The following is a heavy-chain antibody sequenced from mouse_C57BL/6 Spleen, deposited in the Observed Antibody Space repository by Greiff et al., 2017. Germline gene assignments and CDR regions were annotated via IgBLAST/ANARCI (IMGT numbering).Heavy chain of an antibody. D-gene: IGHD3-3*01. CDR3: AQRARDWYFDV. J-gene: IGHJ1*03. CDR2: INPNNGGT. V-gene: IGHV1-26*01. Sequence: VQLQQSGPELVKPGASVKISCKASGYTFTDYYMNWVKQSHGKSLEWIGDINPNNGGTSYNQKFKGKATLTVDKSSSTAYMELRSLTSEDSAVYYCAQRARDWYFDVWGTGTTVTVSS. CDR1: GYTFTDYY.